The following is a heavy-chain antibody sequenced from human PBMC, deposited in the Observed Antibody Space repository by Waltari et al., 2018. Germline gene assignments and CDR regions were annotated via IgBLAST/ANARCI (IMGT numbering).Heavy chain of an antibody. CDR1: GDSITNYY. CDR3: ARLPIPSYYYGMDV. J-gene: IGHJ6*02. Sequence: QVQLQESGPGLVKPSETLSLTCTVSGDSITNYYWRWIRQPPGKGLDYIGYVSSSGGTNSNPSLKSRVTISLDTSKNQFSLKLSSVTAADTAVYYCARLPIPSYYYGMDVWGQGTTVTVSS. V-gene: IGHV4-4*09. CDR2: VSSSGGT. D-gene: IGHD2-21*01.